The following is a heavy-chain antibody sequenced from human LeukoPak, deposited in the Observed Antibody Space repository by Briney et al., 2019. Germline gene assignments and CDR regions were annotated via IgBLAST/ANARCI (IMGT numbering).Heavy chain of an antibody. CDR1: GGSISSSSYY. Sequence: SETLSPTCTVSGGSISSSSYYWGWIRQPPGKGLEWIGSIYYSGSTYYNPSLKSRVTISVDTSKNQFSLKLSSVTAADTAVYYCARGSGMATIHDYWGQGTLVTVSS. V-gene: IGHV4-39*07. J-gene: IGHJ4*02. CDR3: ARGSGMATIHDY. CDR2: IYYSGST. D-gene: IGHD5-24*01.